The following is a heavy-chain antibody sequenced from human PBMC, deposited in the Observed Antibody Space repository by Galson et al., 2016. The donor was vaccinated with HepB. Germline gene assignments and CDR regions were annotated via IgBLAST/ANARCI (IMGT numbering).Heavy chain of an antibody. V-gene: IGHV3-23*01. D-gene: IGHD6-6*01. J-gene: IGHJ4*02. Sequence: SLRLSCAASEFTFTSYAMSWVRQAPGKGLEWVSSINNSGGRTRYADSVKGRFTISRDNSKNTLFLQMNGLRAEDTALYYCAKDRWTGQLLPHGFDYWGQGTLVTVSS. CDR3: AKDRWTGQLLPHGFDY. CDR2: INNSGGRT. CDR1: EFTFTSYA.